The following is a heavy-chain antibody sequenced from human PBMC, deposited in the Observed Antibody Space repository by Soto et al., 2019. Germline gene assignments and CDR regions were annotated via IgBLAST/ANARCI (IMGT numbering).Heavy chain of an antibody. CDR3: ARGQGYCSGGSCYCDY. CDR1: GGSISSSNW. Sequence: QVQLQESGPGLVKPSGTLSLTCAVSGGSISSSNWWSWVRQPPGKGLEWIGEIYHSGSTNYNPSHKKRVTIAGDKSKHQLPLKLSSVTAAATAGYYCARGQGYCSGGSCYCDYWGQGTLVTVSS. CDR2: IYHSGST. D-gene: IGHD2-15*01. J-gene: IGHJ4*02. V-gene: IGHV4-4*02.